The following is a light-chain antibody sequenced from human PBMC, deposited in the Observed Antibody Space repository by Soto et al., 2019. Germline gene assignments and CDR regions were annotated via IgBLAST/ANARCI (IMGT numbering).Light chain of an antibody. J-gene: IGLJ1*01. CDR2: DVS. CDR1: SSDVGGYNY. CDR3: SSYTSSSTPWV. V-gene: IGLV2-14*01. Sequence: QSVLTQPASVSGSPGQSITISCTGTSSDVGGYNYVSWYQQHPGKAPKLMIYDVSDRPAGVSNRFSGSKSGNTASLTISGLLAEDEADYYCSSYTSSSTPWVFGTGTKVTVL.